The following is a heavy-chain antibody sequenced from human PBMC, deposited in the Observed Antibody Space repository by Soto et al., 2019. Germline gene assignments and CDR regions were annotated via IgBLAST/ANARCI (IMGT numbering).Heavy chain of an antibody. CDR2: ISWNSGSI. D-gene: IGHD1-26*01. CDR1: GFHFADSA. Sequence: LGVPLRLSFTASGFHFADSAIHWARPARGKGLEWVSGISWNSGSIDYADSVKGRFTISRDNAKNSLYLQMNSLRGEDTALYYCAKVNSGSYYYDGLDVWGQGTTVTVSS. V-gene: IGHV3-9*01. J-gene: IGHJ6*02. CDR3: AKVNSGSYYYDGLDV.